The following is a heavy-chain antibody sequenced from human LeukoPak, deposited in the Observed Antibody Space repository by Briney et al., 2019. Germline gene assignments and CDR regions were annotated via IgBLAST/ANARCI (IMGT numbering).Heavy chain of an antibody. CDR2: INHSGST. Sequence: PSETLSLTCAVYGGSFSGYYWSWIRQPPGKGLEWIGEINHSGSTNYNPSLKSRVTISVDTSKNQFSLKLSSVTAADTAVYYCARGLVGFGVVYYYYGMDVWGQGTTVTVSS. V-gene: IGHV4-34*01. J-gene: IGHJ6*02. CDR1: GGSFSGYY. D-gene: IGHD3-3*01. CDR3: ARGLVGFGVVYYYYGMDV.